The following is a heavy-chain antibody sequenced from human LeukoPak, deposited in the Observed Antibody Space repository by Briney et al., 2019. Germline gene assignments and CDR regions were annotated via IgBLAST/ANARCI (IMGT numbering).Heavy chain of an antibody. D-gene: IGHD3-3*01. V-gene: IGHV4-39*01. Sequence: SETLSLTCTVSGGSISSSSYYWGWIRQPPGKGLEWIGSMYYSGSTYYHPSLRSRVTISVDTSTKQFSLNLSSVTAADTAVYYCARQYGFRSGRIDHWGQGTLVTVSS. J-gene: IGHJ4*02. CDR1: GGSISSSSYY. CDR3: ARQYGFRSGRIDH. CDR2: MYYSGST.